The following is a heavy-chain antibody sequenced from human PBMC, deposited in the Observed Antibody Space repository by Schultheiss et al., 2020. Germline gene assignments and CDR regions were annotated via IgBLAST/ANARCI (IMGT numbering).Heavy chain of an antibody. CDR3: ARVVAATRYETPYGMDV. D-gene: IGHD2-15*01. J-gene: IGHJ6*02. V-gene: IGHV4-61*02. CDR1: GGSISSSSYY. Sequence: SETLSLTCTVSGGSISSSSYYWSWIRQPAGKGLEWIGRIYTSGSTNYNPSLKSRVTMSVDTSKNQFSLKLSSVTAADTAVYYCARVVAATRYETPYGMDVWGQGTTVT. CDR2: IYTSGST.